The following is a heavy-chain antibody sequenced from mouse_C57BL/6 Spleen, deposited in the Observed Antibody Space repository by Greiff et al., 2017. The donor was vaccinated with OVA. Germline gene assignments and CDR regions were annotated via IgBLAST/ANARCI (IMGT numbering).Heavy chain of an antibody. J-gene: IGHJ3*01. Sequence: EVKLQESGPELVKPGASVKMSCKASGYTFTDYNMHWVKQSHGKSLEWIGYINPNNGGTSYNQKFKGKATLTVNKSSSTAYMELRSLTSEDSAVYYCARSNLGRFAYWGQGTLVTVSA. D-gene: IGHD3-3*01. CDR2: INPNNGGT. CDR3: ARSNLGRFAY. V-gene: IGHV1-22*01. CDR1: GYTFTDYN.